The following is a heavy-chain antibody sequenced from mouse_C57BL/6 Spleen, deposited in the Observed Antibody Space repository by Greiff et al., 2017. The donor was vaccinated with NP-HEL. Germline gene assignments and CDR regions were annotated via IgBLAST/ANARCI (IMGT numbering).Heavy chain of an antibody. D-gene: IGHD2-1*01. CDR3: ARNEPYDNYDGSYDAMDY. CDR1: GFSFTSYG. J-gene: IGHJ4*01. Sequence: VQLVESGPGLVQPSQSLSITCTVSGFSFTSYGVHWVRQSPGKGLEWLGVIWRGGSTASTAAFISSLSIFKDNSTSQVFFKMKGLLADDTAIYYCARNEPYDNYDGSYDAMDYWGQGTSVTVSS. CDR2: IWRGGST. V-gene: IGHV2-2*01.